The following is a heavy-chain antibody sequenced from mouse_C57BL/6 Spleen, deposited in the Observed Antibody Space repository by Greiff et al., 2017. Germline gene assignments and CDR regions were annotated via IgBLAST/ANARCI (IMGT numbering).Heavy chain of an antibody. V-gene: IGHV1-77*01. CDR2: IGPGSGST. D-gene: IGHD1-1*01. J-gene: IGHJ4*01. CDR1: GYTFTDYY. Sequence: QVQLQQSGAELVKPGASVKISCKASGYTFTDYYINWVKQRPGQGLEWIGKIGPGSGSTYYNEKFKGKVTLTADKSSNTAYMQLSSLTSEDSAVYFCARKDYDSSFAMDYWGQGTSVTVSS. CDR3: ARKDYDSSFAMDY.